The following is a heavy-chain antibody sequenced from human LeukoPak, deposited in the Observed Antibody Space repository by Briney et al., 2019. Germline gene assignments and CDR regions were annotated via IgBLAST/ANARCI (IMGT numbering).Heavy chain of an antibody. V-gene: IGHV1-69*04. CDR3: ARFRKDIPFDY. J-gene: IGHJ4*02. D-gene: IGHD2-15*01. CDR1: GGTFSSYA. Sequence: SVKVSCKASGGTFSSYAISWVRQAPGQGLEWMGRIIPILGIANYAQKFQGRVTITADKSTSTAYMELSSLRSEDTAVYYCARFRKDIPFDYWGQGTPVTVSS. CDR2: IIPILGIA.